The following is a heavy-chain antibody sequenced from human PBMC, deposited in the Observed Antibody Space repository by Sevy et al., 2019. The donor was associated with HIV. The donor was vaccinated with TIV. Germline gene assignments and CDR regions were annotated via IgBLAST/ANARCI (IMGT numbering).Heavy chain of an antibody. CDR2: IGTAGDT. D-gene: IGHD1-26*01. CDR3: ARGTRYTGSYYLGDDAFDI. Sequence: GGSLRLSCAASGFTFSRYDMHWVRQATGKGLEWVSSIGTAGDTYYPGSVKGRFTISRENAKKSLYLQMNSLRAGDTAVYYCARGTRYTGSYYLGDDAFDIWGQGTMVTVSS. V-gene: IGHV3-13*01. CDR1: GFTFSRYD. J-gene: IGHJ3*02.